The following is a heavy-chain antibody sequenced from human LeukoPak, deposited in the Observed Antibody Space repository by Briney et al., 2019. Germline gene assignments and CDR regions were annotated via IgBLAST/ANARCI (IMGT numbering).Heavy chain of an antibody. CDR3: ARDYSVSPLDY. D-gene: IGHD2-15*01. J-gene: IGHJ4*02. CDR2: ISYDGSNK. Sequence: GRSLRLSCAASGFTFSSYAMHWVRQAPGKGLEWVAVISYDGSNKYYADSVRGRFTISRDNSKNTLYLQMNSLRAEDTAVYYCARDYSVSPLDYWGQGTLVTVSS. CDR1: GFTFSSYA. V-gene: IGHV3-30*11.